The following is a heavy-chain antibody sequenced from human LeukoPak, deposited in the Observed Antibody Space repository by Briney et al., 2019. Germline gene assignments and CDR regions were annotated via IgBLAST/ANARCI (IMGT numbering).Heavy chain of an antibody. CDR3: GNPFWSSRVVITK. CDR2: ISGSGSST. Sequence: GSLRLSCAASGFRFSSYAMNWVRHAPGKGLEWVSSISGSGSSTDYADSVKGRFTISRDNSKNTLYLQMNRLRAEDTAIYYCGNPFWSSRVVITKWGQGTLVTVSS. J-gene: IGHJ4*02. CDR1: GFRFSSYA. D-gene: IGHD3-22*01. V-gene: IGHV3-23*01.